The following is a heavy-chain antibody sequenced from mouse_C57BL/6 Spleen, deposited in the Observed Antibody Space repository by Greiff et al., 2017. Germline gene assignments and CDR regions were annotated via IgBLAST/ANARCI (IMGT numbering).Heavy chain of an antibody. D-gene: IGHD2-5*01. CDR2: ISSGGDYT. Sequence: EVKLVESGEGLVKPGGSLKLSCAASGFTFSSYAMSWVRQTPEKRLEWVAYISSGGDYTYYADTVKGRFTISRDNARNTLYLQMSSLKSEDTAMYYCTRDSNWYFDVWGTGTTVTVSS. CDR3: TRDSNWYFDV. CDR1: GFTFSSYA. J-gene: IGHJ1*03. V-gene: IGHV5-9-1*02.